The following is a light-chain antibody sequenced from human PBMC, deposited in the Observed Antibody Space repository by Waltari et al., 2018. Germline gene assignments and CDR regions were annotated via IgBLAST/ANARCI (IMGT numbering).Light chain of an antibody. CDR3: LVWDMNNDHPWV. Sequence: SYVLTQPPSVSVAPGQTARITCEGNSIGSKSIHWYQQKPGQAPVLVVSDDSARPSGIPERFSGSNSENTATLTISRVEAGDEADYFCLVWDMNNDHPWVFGGGTKLTVL. CDR1: SIGSKS. V-gene: IGLV3-21*02. J-gene: IGLJ3*02. CDR2: DDS.